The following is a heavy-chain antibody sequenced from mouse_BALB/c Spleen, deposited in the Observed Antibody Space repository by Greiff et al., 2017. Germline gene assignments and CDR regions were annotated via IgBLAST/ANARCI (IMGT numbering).Heavy chain of an antibody. CDR1: GYTFTSYW. Sequence: VQLQQSGTVLARPGASVKMSCKASGYTFTSYWMHWVKQRPGQGLEWIGAIYPGNSDTSYNQKFKGKAKLTAVTSTSTAYMELSSLTNEDSAVYYCARWGLTALYAMDYWGQGTSVTVSS. V-gene: IGHV1-5*01. J-gene: IGHJ4*01. D-gene: IGHD1-2*01. CDR2: IYPGNSDT. CDR3: ARWGLTALYAMDY.